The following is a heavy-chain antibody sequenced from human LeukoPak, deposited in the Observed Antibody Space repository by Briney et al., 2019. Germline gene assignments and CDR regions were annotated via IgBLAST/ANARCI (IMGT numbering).Heavy chain of an antibody. CDR1: GLTFSSYC. CDR3: ATSSTSCCDY. Sequence: GESLRLSCAASGLTFSSYCMHWVRQAPGKGLVWVSRISTGGSSTSYPDSVNGRFTIAKDNAKNILYLQMYSLRVEDTAVYYCATSSTSCCDYWGQGTLVTVSS. V-gene: IGHV3-74*01. D-gene: IGHD2-2*01. CDR2: ISTGGSST. J-gene: IGHJ4*02.